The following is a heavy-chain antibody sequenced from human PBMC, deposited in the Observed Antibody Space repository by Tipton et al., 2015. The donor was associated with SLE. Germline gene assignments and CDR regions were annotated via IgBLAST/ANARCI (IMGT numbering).Heavy chain of an antibody. D-gene: IGHD3-3*01. CDR3: ARYDFWSGYYHFDY. CDR1: GFTFSDYY. V-gene: IGHV3-11*04. CDR2: ISSSGSTI. Sequence: SLRLSCAASGFTFSDYYMSWIRQAPGKGLEWVSYISSSGSTIYYADSVKGRFTISRENAKNSLYLQMNSLRAEDTAVYYGARYDFWSGYYHFDYWGQGTLVTVSS. J-gene: IGHJ4*02.